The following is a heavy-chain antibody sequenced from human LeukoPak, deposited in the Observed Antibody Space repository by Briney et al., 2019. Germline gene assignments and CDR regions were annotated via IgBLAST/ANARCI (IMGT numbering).Heavy chain of an antibody. CDR1: GFTFSSYW. V-gene: IGHV3-7*01. J-gene: IGHJ4*02. CDR3: ARGNNLLDY. CDR2: IKQDGSEK. D-gene: IGHD2/OR15-2a*01. Sequence: GVSLRLSCAASGFTFSSYWMSWVRQAPGKGLEWVANIKQDGSEKYYVDSVKGRFTISRDNSKNTLYLQMNSLRAEDTAVYYCARGNNLLDYWGQGTLVTVSS.